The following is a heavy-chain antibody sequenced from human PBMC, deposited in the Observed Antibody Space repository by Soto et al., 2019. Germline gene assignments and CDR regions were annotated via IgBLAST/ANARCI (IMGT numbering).Heavy chain of an antibody. CDR1: GGSISSYY. V-gene: IGHV4-59*01. CDR2: IYYSGST. CDR3: ARDHGKTYCSSTSCYQNWFDP. D-gene: IGHD2-2*01. Sequence: SETLSLTCTVSGGSISSYYWSWIRQPPGKGLEWIGYIYYSGSTNYNPSLKSRVTISVDTSKNQFSLELSSVTAADTAVYYCARDHGKTYCSSTSCYQNWFDPWGQGTLVTVSS. J-gene: IGHJ5*02.